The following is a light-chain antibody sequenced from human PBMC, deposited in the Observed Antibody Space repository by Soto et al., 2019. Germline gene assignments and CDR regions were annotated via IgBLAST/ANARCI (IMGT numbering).Light chain of an antibody. Sequence: QSVLTQPASVSGSPGQSITISCTGTSSDVGGYNYVSWYQQHPGKAPKLMIYDVSNRPSGVSNRFSGSKSGNTASLTISGLQAEDEANYYGSSYPSRSTPVVSGGGTKVTVL. CDR3: SSYPSRSTPVV. CDR1: SSDVGGYNY. J-gene: IGLJ2*01. CDR2: DVS. V-gene: IGLV2-14*01.